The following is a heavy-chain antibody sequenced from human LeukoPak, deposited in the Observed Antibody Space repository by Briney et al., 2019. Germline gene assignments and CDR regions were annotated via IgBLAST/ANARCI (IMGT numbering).Heavy chain of an antibody. CDR2: IDPYDSHI. D-gene: IGHD3-22*01. CDR1: GYSFTNYW. CDR3: AKTTPYYDNSGYLLGGEGAFEV. Sequence: EESLKISCQASGYSFTNYWINWVRQMPGKGLEWMGRIDPYDSHINLSPSFQGHVTISADKSITTAYLQWNSLKASDTSIYYCAKTTPYYDNSGYLLGGEGAFEVWGQGTMLIVSS. V-gene: IGHV5-10-1*01. J-gene: IGHJ3*01.